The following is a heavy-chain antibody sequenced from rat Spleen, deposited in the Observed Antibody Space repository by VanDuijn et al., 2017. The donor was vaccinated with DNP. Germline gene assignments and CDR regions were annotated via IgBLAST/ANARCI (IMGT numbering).Heavy chain of an antibody. V-gene: IGHV3-1*01. CDR1: NYSITSNY. CDR3: ARWTRYFDY. J-gene: IGHJ2*01. CDR2: ISYSGST. Sequence: EVQLQESGPGLVKPSQSLSLTCSVTNYSITSNYWGWIRKFPGNKMEYIGHISYSGSTNYTPSLRSRISITRDTSKNHFFLHLNSVTTEDTATYYCARWTRYFDYWGQGVMVTVSS. D-gene: IGHD1-7*01.